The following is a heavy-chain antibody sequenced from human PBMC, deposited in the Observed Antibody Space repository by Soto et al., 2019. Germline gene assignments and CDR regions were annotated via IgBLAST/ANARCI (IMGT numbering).Heavy chain of an antibody. CDR2: INPNSGGT. D-gene: IGHD7-27*01. J-gene: IGHJ4*02. V-gene: IGHV1-2*02. Sequence: ASVKVSCKASGYTFTGYYMHWVRQAPGQGLEWMGWINPNSGGTNYAQKFQGRVTMTRDTSISTAYMELSRLRSDDTAVYYCARSSNWGTPHLSYWGQGTLVTVSS. CDR3: ARSSNWGTPHLSY. CDR1: GYTFTGYY.